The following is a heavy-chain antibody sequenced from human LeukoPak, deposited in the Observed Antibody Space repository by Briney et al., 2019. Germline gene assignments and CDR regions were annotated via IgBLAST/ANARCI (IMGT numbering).Heavy chain of an antibody. CDR1: GYTFTGYY. J-gene: IGHJ6*02. Sequence: VASVKVSCKASGYTFTGYYMHWVRQAPGQGLEWMGGIIPIFGTANYAQKFQGRVTITADESTSTAYMELSSLRSEDTAVYYCAYSVRGATGGYYYYGMDVWGQGTTVTVSS. V-gene: IGHV1-69*13. CDR2: IIPIFGTA. D-gene: IGHD3-10*02. CDR3: AYSVRGATGGYYYYGMDV.